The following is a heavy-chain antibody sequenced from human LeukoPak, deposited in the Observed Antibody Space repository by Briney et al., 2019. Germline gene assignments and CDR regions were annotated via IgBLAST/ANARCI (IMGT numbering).Heavy chain of an antibody. CDR1: GFTFNRYS. Sequence: GGSLRLSCAASGFTFNRYSMIWVCQAPGKGLEWVSYISSSSSAIYYADSVKGRFTISRDNAKNSLYLQMNSLRAEDTAVYYCASSSGSYYLVDYWGQGTLVTVSS. V-gene: IGHV3-48*01. CDR3: ASSSGSYYLVDY. CDR2: ISSSSSAI. D-gene: IGHD1-26*01. J-gene: IGHJ4*02.